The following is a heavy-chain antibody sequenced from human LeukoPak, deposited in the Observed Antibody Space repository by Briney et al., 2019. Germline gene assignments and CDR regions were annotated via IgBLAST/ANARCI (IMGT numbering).Heavy chain of an antibody. Sequence: GGSLRLSCAASGFTFSSYEMNWVRQAPGKGLEWVSYISSSGSTIYYADSVKGRFTISRDNSKNTLYLKKNRLRAEDTAVYYCAKEDYYGSLFDYWGQGTLVTVSS. J-gene: IGHJ4*02. CDR2: ISSSGSTI. D-gene: IGHD3-10*01. V-gene: IGHV3-48*03. CDR1: GFTFSSYE. CDR3: AKEDYYGSLFDY.